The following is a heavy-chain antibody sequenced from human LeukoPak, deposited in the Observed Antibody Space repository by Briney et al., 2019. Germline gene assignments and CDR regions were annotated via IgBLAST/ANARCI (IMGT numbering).Heavy chain of an antibody. CDR2: ISSSGSAI. D-gene: IGHD3-3*01. CDR1: GFTFSAYY. V-gene: IGHV3-11*04. CDR3: ARDVKYYEIWSGLDP. Sequence: KPGGSLRLSCAASGFTFSAYYMAWIRQAPGKGLEWVSFISSSGSAIYYADSVEGRFTMSRDNAKNSLYLQMDSLRAEDTAMYYCARDVKYYEIWSGLDPWGQGTLVTVSS. J-gene: IGHJ5*02.